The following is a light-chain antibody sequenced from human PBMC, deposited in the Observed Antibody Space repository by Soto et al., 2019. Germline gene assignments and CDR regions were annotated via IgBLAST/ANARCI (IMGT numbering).Light chain of an antibody. CDR2: KAS. CDR3: QPYNIYPT. CDR1: QSISSW. V-gene: IGKV1-5*03. Sequence: TQSPSTLSASVVDRVTITWRSSQSISSWVACYQQKPGKATKLLIYKASSLERGVPSRFSGSGSGTEFTLTISSLPQDYCATYYCQPYNIYPTFGQGTKVDI. J-gene: IGKJ1*01.